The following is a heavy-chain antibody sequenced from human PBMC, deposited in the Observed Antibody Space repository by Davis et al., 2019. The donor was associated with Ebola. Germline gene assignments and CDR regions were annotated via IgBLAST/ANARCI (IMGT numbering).Heavy chain of an antibody. V-gene: IGHV3-21*04. CDR2: ISSDSDYI. CDR3: ARDKLGLNGMDV. Sequence: GGSLRLSCAASGFTFSTYSMSWVRQAPGKGLEWVSSISSDSDYIYYADFVQGRFTISRDNAKNSLYLQMNNLRAEDTAVYYCARDKLGLNGMDVWGKGTTVTVSS. CDR1: GFTFSTYS. J-gene: IGHJ6*04. D-gene: IGHD3-16*01.